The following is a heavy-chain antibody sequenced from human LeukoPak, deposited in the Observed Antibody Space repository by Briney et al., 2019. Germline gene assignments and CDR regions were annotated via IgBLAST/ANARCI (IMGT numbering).Heavy chain of an antibody. J-gene: IGHJ4*02. CDR1: GFTVSSNY. D-gene: IGHD6-19*01. CDR2: IYSGGST. Sequence: GGSLRLSCAASGFTVSSNYMSWVRQAPGKGLGWVSVIYSGGSTYYADSVKGRFTISGDNSKNTLYLQMNSLRAEDTAVYYCARDREYSSGWYDYWGQGTLVTVSS. CDR3: ARDREYSSGWYDY. V-gene: IGHV3-53*01.